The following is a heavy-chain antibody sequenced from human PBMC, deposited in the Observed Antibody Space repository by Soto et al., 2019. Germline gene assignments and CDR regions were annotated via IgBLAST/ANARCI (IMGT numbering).Heavy chain of an antibody. CDR3: AKDIGARSSLKDYFDY. CDR1: GFTFSSYG. J-gene: IGHJ4*02. D-gene: IGHD5-12*01. Sequence: GGSLRLSCAASGFTFSSYGMHWVRQAPGKGLEWVAVISYDGSNKYYADSVKGRFTISRDNSKNTLYLQMNSLRAEDTAVYYCAKDIGARSSLKDYFDYWGQGTLVTVSS. CDR2: ISYDGSNK. V-gene: IGHV3-30*18.